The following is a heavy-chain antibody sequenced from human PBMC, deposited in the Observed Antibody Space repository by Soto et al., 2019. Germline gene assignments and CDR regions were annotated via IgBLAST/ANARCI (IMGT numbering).Heavy chain of an antibody. D-gene: IGHD6-13*01. CDR1: GFTFSSYW. CDR3: ARDRGVAEDGNYYYYYGMDV. V-gene: IGHV3-74*01. CDR2: INSDGSST. J-gene: IGHJ6*02. Sequence: GGSLRLSCAASGFTFSSYWMHWVRQAPGKGLVWVSRINSDGSSTSYADSVKGRFTISRDNAENTLYLQMNSLRAEDTAVYYCARDRGVAEDGNYYYYYGMDVWGQGTTVTVSS.